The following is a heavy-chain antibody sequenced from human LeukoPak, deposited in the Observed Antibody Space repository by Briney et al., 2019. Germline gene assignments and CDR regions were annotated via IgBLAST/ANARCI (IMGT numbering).Heavy chain of an antibody. CDR1: GFTFSSYG. CDR2: ISGPGGST. J-gene: IGHJ2*01. V-gene: IGHV3-23*01. D-gene: IGHD1-26*01. Sequence: PGGSLRLSCAASGFTFSSYGMSWVRQAPGKGLEWVSGISGPGGSTYYADSVKGRFTISRENAKNSLYLQMNSLRAGDTAVYYCARDSDMVFDLWGRGTLVTVSS. CDR3: ARDSDMVFDL.